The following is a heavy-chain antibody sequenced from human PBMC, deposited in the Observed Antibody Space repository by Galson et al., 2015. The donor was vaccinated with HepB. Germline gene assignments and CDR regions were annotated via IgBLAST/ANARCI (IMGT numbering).Heavy chain of an antibody. CDR1: GFTFSDYG. CDR2: IAHDESIK. CDR3: ARGYGSGSYKSLDY. J-gene: IGHJ4*02. D-gene: IGHD3-10*01. V-gene: IGHV3-30*04. Sequence: SLRLSCAASGFTFSDYGMHWVRQAPGKGLEWVSIIAHDESIKDYTDSVKGRFTISRDNSEKTVYLQMNSLRPEDSAVYCCARGYGSGSYKSLDYWGQGTLVTVSS.